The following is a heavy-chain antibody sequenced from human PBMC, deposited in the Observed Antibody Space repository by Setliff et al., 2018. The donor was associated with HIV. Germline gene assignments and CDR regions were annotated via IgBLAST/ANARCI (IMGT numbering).Heavy chain of an antibody. V-gene: IGHV4-59*12. CDR1: GDSISGYY. Sequence: PSETLSLTCTVSGDSISGYYWSWIRQSPGKGLEWIGFIYETGSTYYNPSLKSRVSISIYTSKNQFSLKLSSVTAADTAVYFCARDGYTNGYGYYYFYMDVWGKGTTVTVSS. J-gene: IGHJ6*03. CDR2: IYETGST. CDR3: ARDGYTNGYGYYYFYMDV. D-gene: IGHD5-18*01.